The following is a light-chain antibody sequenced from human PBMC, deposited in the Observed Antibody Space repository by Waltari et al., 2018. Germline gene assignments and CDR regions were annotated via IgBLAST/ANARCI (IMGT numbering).Light chain of an antibody. CDR1: QSVSRS. Sequence: SCRASQSVSRSLAWYQQKPGQAPKLLIYGASTRATGIPDRFTGSGSGTDFSPTISSLEPEDFAIYFCQHYVRLPATFGQGTKVEIK. CDR3: QHYVRLPAT. CDR2: GAS. V-gene: IGKV3-20*01. J-gene: IGKJ1*01.